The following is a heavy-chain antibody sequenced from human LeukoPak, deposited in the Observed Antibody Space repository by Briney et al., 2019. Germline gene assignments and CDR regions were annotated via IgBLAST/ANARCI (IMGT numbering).Heavy chain of an antibody. V-gene: IGHV3-64D*06. D-gene: IGHD2-8*01. CDR3: VKDQESGGHVYYIGFDY. CDR1: GFTFSSYA. Sequence: GGSLRLPCSASGFTFSSYAMHWVRQAPGKGLEYVSAISSNGGSTYYADSVKGRFTISRDNSKNTLYLQMSSLRAEDTAVYYCVKDQESGGHVYYIGFDYWGQGTLVTVSS. CDR2: ISSNGGST. J-gene: IGHJ4*02.